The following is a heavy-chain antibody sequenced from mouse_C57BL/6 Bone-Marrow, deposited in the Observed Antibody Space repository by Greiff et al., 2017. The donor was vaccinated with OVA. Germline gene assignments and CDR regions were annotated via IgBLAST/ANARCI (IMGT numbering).Heavy chain of an antibody. J-gene: IGHJ2*01. Sequence: QVQLQQSGPELVKPGASVKISCKASGYAFSSSWMNWVKQRPGKGLEWIGRIYPGDGDTNYNGKFKGKATLTADKSSSTAYMQLSSLTSEDSAVYFCARSPTTYGSSYADFDYWGQGTTLTVSS. D-gene: IGHD1-1*01. CDR3: ARSPTTYGSSYADFDY. CDR2: IYPGDGDT. CDR1: GYAFSSSW. V-gene: IGHV1-82*01.